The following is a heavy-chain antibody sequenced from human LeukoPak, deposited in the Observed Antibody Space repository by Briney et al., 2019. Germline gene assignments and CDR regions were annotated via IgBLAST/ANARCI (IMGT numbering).Heavy chain of an antibody. CDR3: TTEGGFWGYHALDL. CDR2: ISGSGGST. D-gene: IGHD7-27*01. J-gene: IGHJ3*01. Sequence: GGSLRLSCAASGFTFSNYAMSWVRQAPGKGLEWVSGISGSGGSTNYVDSVKGRFTISRDNSKNTLYLQMNSLNTEDTAVYFCTTEGGFWGYHALDLWGRGTTVTVSS. CDR1: GFTFSNYA. V-gene: IGHV3-23*01.